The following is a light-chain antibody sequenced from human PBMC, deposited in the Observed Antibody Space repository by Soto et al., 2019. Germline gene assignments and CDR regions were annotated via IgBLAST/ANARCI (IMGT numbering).Light chain of an antibody. CDR2: GAS. Sequence: EVVMTQSPATLSVSPGERATLSCRASQSVSSNLAWYQQKPGQAPRLLIYGASTRATGIPARFSGSGSGTEFTLTISSLQSEDFAVYYCQQYNNWPPVTFGQGTKVAIK. CDR1: QSVSSN. V-gene: IGKV3-15*01. J-gene: IGKJ1*01. CDR3: QQYNNWPPVT.